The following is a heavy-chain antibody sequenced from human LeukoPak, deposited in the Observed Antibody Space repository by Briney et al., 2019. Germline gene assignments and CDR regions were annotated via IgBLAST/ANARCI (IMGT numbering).Heavy chain of an antibody. CDR1: GFSFSSYD. CDR2: IRTSGDST. J-gene: IGHJ4*02. Sequence: GGSLRLSCAASGFSFSSYDMSWVRQAPGKGLEWVSGIRTSGDSTYYADSVKGRFTISRDNSRDTLNLQMNSLRAEDTAVYYCAKGPFDSSGYSEHFDYWGQGTQVTVSS. CDR3: AKGPFDSSGYSEHFDY. V-gene: IGHV3-23*01. D-gene: IGHD3-22*01.